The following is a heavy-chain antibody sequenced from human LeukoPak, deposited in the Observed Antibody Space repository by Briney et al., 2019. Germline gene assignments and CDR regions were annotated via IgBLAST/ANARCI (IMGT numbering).Heavy chain of an antibody. Sequence: GGSLRLSCAASGFNFSIYGMHWVCQAPGKGLEWVAVIWFDGSIKYYADSVKGRFTISRDNSENMLFLQMNSLTAEDTAVYYCGRWALDYWGQGTVVTVSS. CDR1: GFNFSIYG. J-gene: IGHJ4*02. V-gene: IGHV3-33*01. CDR2: IWFDGSIK. CDR3: GRWALDY.